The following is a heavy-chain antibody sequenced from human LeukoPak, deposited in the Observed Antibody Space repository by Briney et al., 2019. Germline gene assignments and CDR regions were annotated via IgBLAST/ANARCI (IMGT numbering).Heavy chain of an antibody. D-gene: IGHD3-22*01. CDR3: ARVGYDSSGYSSRHFDY. J-gene: IGHJ4*02. Sequence: ASVKVSCKASGYTFTSYDINWVRQATGQGLEWMGWMNPNSGNTGYAQKFQGRVTITADKSTSTAYMELSSLRSEDTAVYYCARVGYDSSGYSSRHFDYWGQGTLVTVSS. CDR2: MNPNSGNT. V-gene: IGHV1-8*01. CDR1: GYTFTSYD.